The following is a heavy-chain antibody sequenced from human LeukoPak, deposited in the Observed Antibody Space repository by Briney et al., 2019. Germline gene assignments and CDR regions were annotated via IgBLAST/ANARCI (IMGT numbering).Heavy chain of an antibody. J-gene: IGHJ4*02. CDR2: IYYSGST. CDR1: GASVSSGGYY. Sequence: SETLSPTCTVSGASVSSGGYYWSWLRQPPGQGLEWIGYIYYSGSTNYNPSLKSQVTISVDTSKNQFSLKVSSVTAADTAVYYCARRGGSGRSFDYWGQGTPVTVSS. CDR3: ARRGGSGRSFDY. D-gene: IGHD3-10*01. V-gene: IGHV4-61*08.